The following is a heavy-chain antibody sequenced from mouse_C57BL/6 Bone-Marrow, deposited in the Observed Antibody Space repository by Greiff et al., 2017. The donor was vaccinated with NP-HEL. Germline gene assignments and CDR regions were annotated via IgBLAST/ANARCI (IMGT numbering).Heavy chain of an antibody. CDR1: GYTLPSYW. Sequence: QVQLQQPGAELVKPGASLKVSCKASGYTLPSYWMPWVKQRPGQGLEWMGRIHPSDSDTNYNQNFKGKATLTVDKASSTAYMQLSSLTSEDSAVYYCASSNPYYAMDYWGQGTSVTVSS. D-gene: IGHD4-1*01. CDR3: ASSNPYYAMDY. CDR2: IHPSDSDT. J-gene: IGHJ4*01. V-gene: IGHV1-74*01.